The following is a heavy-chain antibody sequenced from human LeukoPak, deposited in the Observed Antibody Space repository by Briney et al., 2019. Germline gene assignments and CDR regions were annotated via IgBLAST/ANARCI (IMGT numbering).Heavy chain of an antibody. D-gene: IGHD5/OR15-5a*01. CDR1: GFTFSNSW. V-gene: IGHV3-73*01. Sequence: PGGSLRLSCAASGFTFSNSWMSWVRQASGKGLEWVGRIRSKANSYATAYAASVKGRFTISRDDSKNTAYLQMNSLKTEDTAVYYCTETPVSGDYWGQGTLVTVSS. CDR2: IRSKANSYAT. J-gene: IGHJ4*02. CDR3: TETPVSGDY.